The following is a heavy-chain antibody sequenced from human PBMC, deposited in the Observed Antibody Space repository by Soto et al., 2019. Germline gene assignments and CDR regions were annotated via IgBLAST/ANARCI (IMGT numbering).Heavy chain of an antibody. CDR3: ARDERYYYGSGSLNWFDP. CDR2: ISSSSSTI. Sequence: PGGSLRLSCAASGFTFSSYSMNWVRQAPGKGLEWVSYISSSSSTIYYADSVKGRFTISRDNAKNSLYLQMNSLRDEDTAVYYCARDERYYYGSGSLNWFDPWGQGTLVTVSS. J-gene: IGHJ5*02. D-gene: IGHD3-10*01. CDR1: GFTFSSYS. V-gene: IGHV3-48*02.